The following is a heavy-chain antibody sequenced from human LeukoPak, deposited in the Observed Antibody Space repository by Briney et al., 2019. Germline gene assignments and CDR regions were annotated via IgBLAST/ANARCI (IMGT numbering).Heavy chain of an antibody. J-gene: IGHJ5*02. Sequence: GASVKVSCKASGGTFSSYAISWVRQAPGQGLEWMGGIIPIFGTANYAQKFQGRVTITTDESTSTAYMELSSLRSEDTAVYYCATATIAARPFSFDPWGQGTLVTVSS. CDR1: GGTFSSYA. CDR2: IIPIFGTA. V-gene: IGHV1-69*05. CDR3: ATATIAARPFSFDP. D-gene: IGHD6-6*01.